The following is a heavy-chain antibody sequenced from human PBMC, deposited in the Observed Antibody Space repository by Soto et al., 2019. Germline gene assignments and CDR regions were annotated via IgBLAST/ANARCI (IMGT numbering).Heavy chain of an antibody. V-gene: IGHV3-15*07. CDR3: TTPAYYDFWSGYSRHLDYYYYYCMDV. D-gene: IGHD3-3*01. J-gene: IGHJ6*01. CDR1: GFTFSNAW. Sequence: EVQLVESGGGLVKPGGSLRLSCAASGFTFSNAWMNWVRQAPGKGLEWVGRIKSKTDGGTTDYAAPVKGRFTISRDDSNNTIYLQMNRQKTEDTAVYYCTTPAYYDFWSGYSRHLDYYYYYCMDVWGQGTTVTVGS. CDR2: IKSKTDGGTT.